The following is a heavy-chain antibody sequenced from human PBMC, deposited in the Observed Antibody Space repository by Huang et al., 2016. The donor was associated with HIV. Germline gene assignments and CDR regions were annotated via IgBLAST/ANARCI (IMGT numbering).Heavy chain of an antibody. D-gene: IGHD6-19*01. CDR1: GDSVNSHY. J-gene: IGHJ5*02. V-gene: IGHV4-59*02. CDR2: VYESGTT. CDR3: VRDQGRLAVGGIDNWFDP. Sequence: QVRLQESGPGLVKPSETLSLSCTVSGDSVNSHYWGWIRHPPGQGLEWIGTVYESGTTKYNPRLKSRITISVDTSKNGFSLNITSVSAADTAMYFCVRDQGRLAVGGIDNWFDPWGQGALVTVSS.